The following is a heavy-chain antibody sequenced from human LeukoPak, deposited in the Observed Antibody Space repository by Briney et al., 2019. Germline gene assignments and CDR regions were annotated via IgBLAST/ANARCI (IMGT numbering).Heavy chain of an antibody. CDR2: IYHSGST. D-gene: IGHD3-22*01. J-gene: IGHJ3*02. CDR1: DFFISSGYY. Sequence: SETLSLTCTVSDFFISSGYYWGWIRQPPGKGLEWIGSIYHSGSTYYNPSLKSRVTVSVDTSKNQFSLKLSSVTAADTAVYYCARSFYYDFPDAFDMWGQGTMVTVSS. CDR3: ARSFYYDFPDAFDM. V-gene: IGHV4-38-2*02.